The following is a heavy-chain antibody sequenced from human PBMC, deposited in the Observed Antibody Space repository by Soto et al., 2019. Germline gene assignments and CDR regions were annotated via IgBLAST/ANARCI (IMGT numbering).Heavy chain of an antibody. V-gene: IGHV4-31*03. CDR1: GGSISSGGYY. D-gene: IGHD2-8*01. J-gene: IGHJ4*02. CDR2: IYYSGST. CDR3: ARGFLGYCTNGVCYTSPFDY. Sequence: SETLSLTCTVSGGSISSGGYYWSWIRQHPGKGLEWIGYIYYSGSTYYNPSLKSRVTISVDTSKNQFSLKLSSVTAADTAVYYCARGFLGYCTNGVCYTSPFDYWGQGTLVTSPQ.